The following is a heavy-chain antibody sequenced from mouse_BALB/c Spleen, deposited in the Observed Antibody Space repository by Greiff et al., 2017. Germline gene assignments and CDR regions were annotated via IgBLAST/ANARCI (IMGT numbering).Heavy chain of an antibody. CDR3: ARSGMTLY. CDR2: INPSTGYT. CDR1: GYTFTSYW. J-gene: IGHJ2*01. D-gene: IGHD1-1*01. V-gene: IGHV1-7*01. Sequence: QVQLKESGAELAKPGASVKMSCKASGYTFTSYWMHWVKQRPGQGLEWIGYINPSTGYTEYNQKFKDKATLTADKSSSTAYMQLSSLTSEDSAVYYCARSGMTLYWGQGTTLTVSS.